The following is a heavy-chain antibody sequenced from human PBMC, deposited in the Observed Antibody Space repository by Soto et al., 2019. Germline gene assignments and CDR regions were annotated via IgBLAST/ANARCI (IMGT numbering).Heavy chain of an antibody. Sequence: EVQLVESGGGLVQPGGSLRLSCAASGFTFSSYSMNWVRQAPGNVLEWVSYISSSSSTIYYADSVKGRFTISRDNAKNSLYLQMNSLRDEDTAVYYCARVFYSVAGTGGLDYWGQGTLVTVSS. CDR2: ISSSSSTI. D-gene: IGHD6-19*01. V-gene: IGHV3-48*02. CDR3: ARVFYSVAGTGGLDY. CDR1: GFTFSSYS. J-gene: IGHJ4*02.